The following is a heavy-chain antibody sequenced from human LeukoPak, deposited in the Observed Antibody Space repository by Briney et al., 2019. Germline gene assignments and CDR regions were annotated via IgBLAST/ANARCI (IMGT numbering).Heavy chain of an antibody. J-gene: IGHJ4*02. V-gene: IGHV3-9*01. CDR1: GFTFDDYA. Sequence: PGGSLRPSCAASGFTFDDYAMHWVRQAPGKGLEWVSGISWNSGSIGYADSVKGRFTISRDNAKNSLYLQMNSLRAEDTALYYCAKDMGTGEPLDYWGQGTLVTVSS. CDR3: AKDMGTGEPLDY. CDR2: ISWNSGSI. D-gene: IGHD3-10*01.